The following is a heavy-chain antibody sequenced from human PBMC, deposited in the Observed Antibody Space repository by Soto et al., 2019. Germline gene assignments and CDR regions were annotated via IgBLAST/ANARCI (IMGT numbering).Heavy chain of an antibody. CDR2: ISGSGGTT. CDR3: AKDLYQLLVSYYFDY. J-gene: IGHJ4*02. CDR1: GFTFNTYA. V-gene: IGHV3-23*01. Sequence: PGGSLRLSCAASGFTFNTYAMSWVRQAPGKGLEWVSTISGSGGTTYYADSVKGRFTISRDNSKNTLSLQMNSLRAEDTAVYYCAKDLYQLLVSYYFDYWGQGTLVTVSS. D-gene: IGHD2-2*01.